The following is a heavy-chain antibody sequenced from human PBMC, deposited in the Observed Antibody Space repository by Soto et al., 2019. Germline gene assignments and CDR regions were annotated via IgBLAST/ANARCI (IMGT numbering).Heavy chain of an antibody. J-gene: IGHJ4*02. CDR2: FSGSGGST. V-gene: IGHV3-23*01. CDR3: AKDRGGFAGGWEYFDY. Sequence: EVHLLESGGGLVQPGGSLSLSCAASGLTFAGYITMSWFRQAPGKGRGWVSRFSGSGGSTYYADSVKGRFTISRDNSKNTLYLQMNALSAEDTAFYYCAKDRGGFAGGWEYFDYWGQGALVTVSS. CDR1: GLTFAGYIT. D-gene: IGHD6-19*01.